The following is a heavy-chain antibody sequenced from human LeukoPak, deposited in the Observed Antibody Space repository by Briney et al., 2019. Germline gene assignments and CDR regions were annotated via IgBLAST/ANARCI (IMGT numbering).Heavy chain of an antibody. Sequence: PSETLSLTCSVSGGSISTYYWNWIRQPAGKGLEWIGRIFTSGSTNYSPSLKSRVTMSIDTSKNQFSLKLTSVTAADTAVYYCATGRITDDRWAFDIWGQGTMVTVSS. D-gene: IGHD3-10*01. CDR2: IFTSGST. CDR1: GGSISTYY. CDR3: ATGRITDDRWAFDI. J-gene: IGHJ3*02. V-gene: IGHV4-4*07.